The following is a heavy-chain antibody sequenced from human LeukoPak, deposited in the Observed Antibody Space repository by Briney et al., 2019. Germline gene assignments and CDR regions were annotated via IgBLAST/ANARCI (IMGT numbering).Heavy chain of an antibody. CDR3: AREGDCSSTSCYDDI. J-gene: IGHJ3*02. CDR2: ISSSSYI. Sequence: GGSLRLSCAASGFTFSSYSMNWVRQAPGKGLEWVSSISSSSYIYYADSVKGRFTISRDNAKNSLYLQMNSLRAEDTAVYYCAREGDCSSTSCYDDIWGQGTMVTVSS. CDR1: GFTFSSYS. D-gene: IGHD2-2*01. V-gene: IGHV3-21*01.